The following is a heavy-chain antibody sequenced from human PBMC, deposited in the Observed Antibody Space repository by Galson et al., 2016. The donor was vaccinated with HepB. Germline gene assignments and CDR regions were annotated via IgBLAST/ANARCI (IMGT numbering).Heavy chain of an antibody. V-gene: IGHV1-18*01. CDR2: ISVYNGNT. CDR3: AGDPYCSSTSCLLDY. D-gene: IGHD2-2*01. CDR1: GYTFTSYS. J-gene: IGHJ4*02. Sequence: SVKVSCKASGYTFTSYSIARVRQAPGQGLEWMGWISVYNGNTDYAQKFQDRVTLTTDTSTNTAYMELRSLRSDDTAVYYCAGDPYCSSTSCLLDYWGQGTLVTVSS.